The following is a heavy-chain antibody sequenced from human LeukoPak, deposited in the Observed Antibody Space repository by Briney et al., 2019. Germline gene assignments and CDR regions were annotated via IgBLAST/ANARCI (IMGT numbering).Heavy chain of an antibody. D-gene: IGHD3-22*01. CDR2: ISAYNGNT. CDR1: GYTFTSYG. Sequence: ASVKVSCKASGYTFTSYGISWVRQAPGQGLEWTGWISAYNGNTNYAQKLQGRVTMTTDTSTSTAYMELRSLRSDDTAVYYCARDYYYDSSGYWFSNWFDPWGQGTLVTVSS. CDR3: ARDYYYDSSGYWFSNWFDP. J-gene: IGHJ5*02. V-gene: IGHV1-18*01.